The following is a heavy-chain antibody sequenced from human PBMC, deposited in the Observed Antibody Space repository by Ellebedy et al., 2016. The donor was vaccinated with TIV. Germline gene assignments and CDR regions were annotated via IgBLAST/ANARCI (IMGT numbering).Heavy chain of an antibody. D-gene: IGHD5-18*01. J-gene: IGHJ6*02. Sequence: GESLKISCAASGFTVSNFAMNWVRQAPGKGLEWVSSINDRSSHIYYADSVKGRFTISRDNAKNSLYLQMNSLRAEDTAVYYCAREGDTAMVHGMDVWGQGTTVTVSS. CDR3: AREGDTAMVHGMDV. CDR2: INDRSSHI. V-gene: IGHV3-21*04. CDR1: GFTVSNFA.